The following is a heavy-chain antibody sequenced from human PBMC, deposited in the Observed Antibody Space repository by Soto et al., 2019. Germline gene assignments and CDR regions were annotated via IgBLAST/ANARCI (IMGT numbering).Heavy chain of an antibody. CDR1: GFTFSSYA. CDR2: ISGSGGST. V-gene: IGHV3-23*01. Sequence: GGSLRLSCAASGFTFSSYAMSWVRQAPGKGLEWVSAISGSGGSTYYADSVKGRFTISRDNSKNTLYLQMNSLRAEDTAVYYCAKDLILYSSSSRGYYYAMDVWGQGTSVTLAS. D-gene: IGHD6-6*01. J-gene: IGHJ6*02. CDR3: AKDLILYSSSSRGYYYAMDV.